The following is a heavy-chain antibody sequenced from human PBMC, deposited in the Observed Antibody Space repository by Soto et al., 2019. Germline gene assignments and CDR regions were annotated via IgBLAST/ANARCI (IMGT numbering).Heavy chain of an antibody. Sequence: PSETLSLTCAVSGGSISSGGYSWSWIRQPPGKGLEWIGYIYHSGSTYYNPSLKSRVTISVDRSKNQFSLKLSSVTAADTAVYYCATTSLGNYDSSGFDYWGQGTLVTVSS. D-gene: IGHD3-22*01. J-gene: IGHJ4*02. CDR3: ATTSLGNYDSSGFDY. CDR1: GGSISSGGYS. V-gene: IGHV4-30-2*01. CDR2: IYHSGST.